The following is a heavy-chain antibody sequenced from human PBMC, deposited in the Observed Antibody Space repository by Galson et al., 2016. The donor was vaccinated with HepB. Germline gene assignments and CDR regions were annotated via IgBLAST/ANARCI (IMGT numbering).Heavy chain of an antibody. Sequence: SLRLSCAASGFTFSDHAMSWFRQAPGKGLEWVGFISSKAYGGTTEFAASVKDRFTISRDDSKSIAYLQMNSLKIEDTAVYYCTDGGGIAAAARGLNHWGQGTLVTVPS. CDR3: TDGGGIAAAARGLNH. CDR1: GFTFSDHA. J-gene: IGHJ5*02. V-gene: IGHV3-49*03. D-gene: IGHD6-13*01. CDR2: ISSKAYGGTT.